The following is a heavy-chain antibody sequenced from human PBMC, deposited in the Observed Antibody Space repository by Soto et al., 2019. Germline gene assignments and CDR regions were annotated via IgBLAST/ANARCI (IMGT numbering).Heavy chain of an antibody. CDR2: INHSGST. CDR3: ARFPKSRRAAAAPFDY. V-gene: IGHV4-34*01. D-gene: IGHD6-13*01. J-gene: IGHJ4*02. CDR1: GGSFSGYY. Sequence: PSETLSLTCAVYGGSFSGYYWSWIRQPPGKGLEWIGEINHSGSTNYNPSLKSRVTISVDTSKNQFSLKLSSVTAADTAVYYCARFPKSRRAAAAPFDYWGQGTLVTVSS.